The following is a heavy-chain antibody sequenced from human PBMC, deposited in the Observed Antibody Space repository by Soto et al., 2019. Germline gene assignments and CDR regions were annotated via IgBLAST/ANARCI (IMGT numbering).Heavy chain of an antibody. J-gene: IGHJ3*02. V-gene: IGHV3-30*18. D-gene: IGHD4-17*01. Sequence: QVQLVESGGGVVQPGRSLRLSCAASGFTFSSYGMNWVRQAPGKGLEWVAVISYDGSNKYYADSVKGRFTISRDNSKNTLYLQMNSLRAEDTAVSYCAKPFRTDYGDYVSRAFDIWGQGTMVTVSS. CDR1: GFTFSSYG. CDR2: ISYDGSNK. CDR3: AKPFRTDYGDYVSRAFDI.